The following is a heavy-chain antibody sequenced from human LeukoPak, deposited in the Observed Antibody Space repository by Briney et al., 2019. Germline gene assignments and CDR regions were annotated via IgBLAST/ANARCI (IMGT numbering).Heavy chain of an antibody. Sequence: GGSLRLSCAASGFTFSSYAMSWGREAPGKGLEWVSAISGSGGSTYYADSVKGRFTISRDNSKNTLYLQMNSLRAEDTAVYYCAKDDWNYYYYMDVWGKGTTVTVSS. D-gene: IGHD3-9*01. J-gene: IGHJ6*03. CDR3: AKDDWNYYYYMDV. V-gene: IGHV3-23*01. CDR1: GFTFSSYA. CDR2: ISGSGGST.